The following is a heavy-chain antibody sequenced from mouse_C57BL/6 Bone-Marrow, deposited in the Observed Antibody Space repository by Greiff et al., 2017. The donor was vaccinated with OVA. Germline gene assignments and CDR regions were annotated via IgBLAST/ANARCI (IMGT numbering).Heavy chain of an antibody. V-gene: IGHV1-72*01. CDR2: IDPNSGGT. J-gene: IGHJ4*01. Sequence: QVQLKQPGAELVKPGASVKLSCKASGYTFTSYWMHWVKQRPGRGLEWIGRIDPNSGGTKYNEKFKSKATLTVDKPSSTAYMQLSSLTSEDSAVYYCAREKDYYSSSYVYYYAMDYWGQGTSVTVSS. CDR3: AREKDYYSSSYVYYYAMDY. CDR1: GYTFTSYW. D-gene: IGHD1-1*01.